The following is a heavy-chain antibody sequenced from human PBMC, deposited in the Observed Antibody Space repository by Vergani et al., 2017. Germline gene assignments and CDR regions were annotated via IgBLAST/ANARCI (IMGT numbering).Heavy chain of an antibody. CDR2: IYYSGST. J-gene: IGHJ6*03. CDR1: GGSIRSTFYY. CDR3: ARQKEKLVPENYYYYYSMDV. Sequence: QLQLQESDPGLVKPSETLSLTCTVSGGSIRSTFYYWGWIRQPPGKGLEWIGTIYYSGSTHYNPSLKSRVTISLDTSKNQFYLKLNAVTAADTAVYYCARQKEKLVPENYYYYYSMDVWGKGTTVTVSS. D-gene: IGHD3-10*01. V-gene: IGHV4-39*01.